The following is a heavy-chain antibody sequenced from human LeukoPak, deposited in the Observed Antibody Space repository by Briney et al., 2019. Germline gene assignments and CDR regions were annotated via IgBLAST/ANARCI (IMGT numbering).Heavy chain of an antibody. V-gene: IGHV1-18*01. CDR1: GYTFTSYG. CDR3: ARDREGYYDSSGYADFDY. J-gene: IGHJ4*02. Sequence: ASVKVSCKASGYTFTSYGISWVRQAPGQRLEWMGWISAYNGNTNYAQKLQARVTMTTDTSTSTAYMELRSLRSDDTAVYYCARDREGYYDSSGYADFDYWGQGTLVTVSS. CDR2: ISAYNGNT. D-gene: IGHD3-22*01.